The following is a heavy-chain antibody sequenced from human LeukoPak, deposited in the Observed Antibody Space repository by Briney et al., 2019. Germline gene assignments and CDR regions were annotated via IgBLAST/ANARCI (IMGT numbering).Heavy chain of an antibody. CDR3: ARIPPRITMVRGVTNWFDP. CDR2: IYYSGST. CDR1: GGSISSSSYY. J-gene: IGHJ5*02. D-gene: IGHD3-10*01. Sequence: SETLSLTCTVSGGSISSSSYYWGWIRQPPGKGLEWIGSIYYSGSTYYNPSLKSRVTISVDTSKNQFSLKLSSVTAADTAVYYCARIPPRITMVRGVTNWFDPWGQGTLVTVSS. V-gene: IGHV4-39*07.